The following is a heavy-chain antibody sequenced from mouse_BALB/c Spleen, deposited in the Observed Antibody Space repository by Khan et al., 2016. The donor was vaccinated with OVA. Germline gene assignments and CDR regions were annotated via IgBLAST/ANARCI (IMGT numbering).Heavy chain of an antibody. V-gene: IGHV1-7*01. CDR3: VNHGSSSAWFTY. J-gene: IGHJ3*01. CDR2: INPSTDYT. Sequence: VQLQESGAELAKPGASVKMSCKASGYTFTSYWMHWVKQRPGQGLVWIGYINPSTDYTVYNQKFKDKATLTADKSSSTAYMQLTSLTSEDSAVYYCVNHGSSSAWFTYWGQGTLVTVFA. D-gene: IGHD1-1*01. CDR1: GYTFTSYW.